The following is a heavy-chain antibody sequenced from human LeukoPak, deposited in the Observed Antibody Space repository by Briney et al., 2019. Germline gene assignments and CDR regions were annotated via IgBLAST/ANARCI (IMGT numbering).Heavy chain of an antibody. J-gene: IGHJ4*02. CDR3: ARVTGYMIEDYFDY. Sequence: PSQTLSLTCTVSGGSISSGSYYWSWIRQPPGKGLEWIGEINHSGSTNYNPSLKSRVTISVDTSKNQFSLKLSSVTAADTAVYYCARVTGYMIEDYFDYWGQGTLVTVSS. CDR1: GGSISSGSYY. CDR2: INHSGST. V-gene: IGHV4-39*07. D-gene: IGHD3-22*01.